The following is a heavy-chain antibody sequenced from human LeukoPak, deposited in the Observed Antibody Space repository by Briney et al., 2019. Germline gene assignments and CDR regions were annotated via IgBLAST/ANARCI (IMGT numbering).Heavy chain of an antibody. CDR1: GFTYSSHE. J-gene: IGHJ3*02. Sequence: GGSLRLSCAASGFTYSSHEMNWVRQAPGKGLELVSYISRSGSTTNYADSVKGRFTISRDNAKNSLYLQMDSLRAEDTAVYYCAESNTVNAFDIWGQGTMVTVSS. CDR2: ISRSGSTT. CDR3: AESNTVNAFDI. V-gene: IGHV3-48*03. D-gene: IGHD4-17*01.